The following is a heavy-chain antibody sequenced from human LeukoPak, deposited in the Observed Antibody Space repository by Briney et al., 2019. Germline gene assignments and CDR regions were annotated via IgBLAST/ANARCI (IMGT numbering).Heavy chain of an antibody. CDR1: GFTFSSYA. V-gene: IGHV3-48*01. CDR3: AKDRGYSNGHAFDP. CDR2: IGPSGTAI. Sequence: GGSLRLSCAASGFTFSSYAMNWVRQAPGRGLEWVSYIGPSGTAIYYADSVKGRFTISRDNSKNTLSLQMISLRAEDTAVYYCAKDRGYSNGHAFDPWGQGTLVTVS. D-gene: IGHD5-18*01. J-gene: IGHJ5*02.